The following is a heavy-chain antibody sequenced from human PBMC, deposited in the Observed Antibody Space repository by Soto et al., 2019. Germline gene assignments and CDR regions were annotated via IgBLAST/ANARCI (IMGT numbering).Heavy chain of an antibody. V-gene: IGHV1-69*01. J-gene: IGHJ3*02. CDR2: IIPIFGTA. CDR1: GGTFSSYA. CDR3: ASRDFWSGYYTGSHRFAFDI. Sequence: QVQLVQSGAEVKKPGSSVKVSCKASGGTFSSYAISWVRQAPGQGLAWMGGIIPIFGTANYAQKFQGRVTITADESTSTAYMELSSLRSEDTAVYYCASRDFWSGYYTGSHRFAFDIWGQGTMVTVSS. D-gene: IGHD3-3*01.